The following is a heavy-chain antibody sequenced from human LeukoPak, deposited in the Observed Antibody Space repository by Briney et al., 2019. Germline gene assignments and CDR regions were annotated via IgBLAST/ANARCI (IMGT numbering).Heavy chain of an antibody. CDR1: GYTFTGYY. J-gene: IGHJ3*02. CDR3: ARRRVYDILTSYAFDI. V-gene: IGHV1-2*02. Sequence: ASVKVSCKASGYTFTGYYMRWVRQAPGQGLEWMGWINPNSGGTNYAQKFQGRVTMTRDTSISTAYMELSSLRSDDTTVYYCARRRVYDILTSYAFDIWGQGTMVTVSS. D-gene: IGHD3-9*01. CDR2: INPNSGGT.